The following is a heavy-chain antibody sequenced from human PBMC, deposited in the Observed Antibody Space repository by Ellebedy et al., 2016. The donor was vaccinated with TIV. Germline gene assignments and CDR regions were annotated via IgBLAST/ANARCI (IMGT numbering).Heavy chain of an antibody. J-gene: IGHJ4*02. Sequence: GESLKISCTASGFTVGNNYMNWLRQAPGKGLEWVSLIYSGGDTVYADSVKGRFTISRDSSKNTLYLQMNSLRAEETAVYYCARDPPGIAASGPYKWGQGTLVTVSS. CDR2: IYSGGDT. V-gene: IGHV3-53*01. D-gene: IGHD6-13*01. CDR3: ARDPPGIAASGPYK. CDR1: GFTVGNNY.